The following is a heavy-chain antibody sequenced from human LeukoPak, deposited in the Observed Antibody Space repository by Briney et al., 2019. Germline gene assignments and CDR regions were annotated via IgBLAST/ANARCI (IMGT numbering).Heavy chain of an antibody. Sequence: ASVKVSCKASGYTFTIYDVNWVRQAIGQGLEWMGWINPNSGGTNYAQKFQGWVTMTRDTSISTAYTELSRLRSDDTAVYYCARDGGSGSYYYYGMDVWGQGTTVTVSS. CDR2: INPNSGGT. D-gene: IGHD3-10*01. J-gene: IGHJ6*02. CDR1: GYTFTIYD. CDR3: ARDGGSGSYYYYGMDV. V-gene: IGHV1-2*04.